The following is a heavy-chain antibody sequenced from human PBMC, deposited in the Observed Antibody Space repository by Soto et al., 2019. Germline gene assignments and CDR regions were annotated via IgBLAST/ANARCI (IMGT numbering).Heavy chain of an antibody. CDR3: TNGPLITGDS. J-gene: IGHJ5*01. CDR1: GFGFSGYA. Sequence: EVQLLESGGGLVQPGGSLRLSGAASGFGFSGYALSWVAQAPGKGLEWVSSITSNGDSTFFADSVKGRFTISRDNSKRILYLQLNSLRAEDTAVYYCTNGPLITGDSWGQGTLVTVSS. CDR2: ITSNGDST. D-gene: IGHD3-22*01. V-gene: IGHV3-23*01.